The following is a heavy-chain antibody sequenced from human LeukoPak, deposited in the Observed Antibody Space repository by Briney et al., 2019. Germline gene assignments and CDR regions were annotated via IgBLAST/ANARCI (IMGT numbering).Heavy chain of an antibody. V-gene: IGHV1-24*01. J-gene: IGHJ3*02. CDR1: GYTLTELS. D-gene: IGHD6-25*01. Sequence: ASVKVSCKVSGYTLTELSMHWVRQAPGKGLEWMGGFDPEDGETIYAQKFQGRVTMTEDTSTDTAYMELSSLRSEDTAVYYCAGPLVAALLAGDAFDIWGQGTMVTVSS. CDR3: AGPLVAALLAGDAFDI. CDR2: FDPEDGET.